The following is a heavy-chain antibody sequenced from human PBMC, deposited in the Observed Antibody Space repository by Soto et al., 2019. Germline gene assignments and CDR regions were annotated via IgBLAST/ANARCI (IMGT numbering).Heavy chain of an antibody. Sequence: QVQLVQSGGEVKKPGASVNISCKATGYTFISYSITWVRQAPGQGLEWMGRISTYNGNTKYAQSLQGRVTLTRDTSTNTASMEIRGLRSDDTAIYYCARGGAHSTGWYDYFDQWGQGTLVAVSS. CDR1: GYTFISYS. CDR3: ARGGAHSTGWYDYFDQ. V-gene: IGHV1-18*04. D-gene: IGHD6-13*01. CDR2: ISTYNGNT. J-gene: IGHJ4*02.